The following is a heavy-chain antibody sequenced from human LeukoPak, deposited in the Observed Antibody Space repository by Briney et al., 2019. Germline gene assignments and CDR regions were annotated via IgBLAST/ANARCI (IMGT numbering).Heavy chain of an antibody. Sequence: GESLRLSCSASGFTFSTYWMHWVRQAPGKGLEWVSSISSSSSYIYYADSVKGRFTISRDNAKNSLYLQMNSLRAEDTAVYYCASAAAGPEGWGQGTLVTVSS. CDR2: ISSSSSYI. CDR1: GFTFSTYW. D-gene: IGHD6-13*01. V-gene: IGHV3-21*01. CDR3: ASAAAGPEG. J-gene: IGHJ4*02.